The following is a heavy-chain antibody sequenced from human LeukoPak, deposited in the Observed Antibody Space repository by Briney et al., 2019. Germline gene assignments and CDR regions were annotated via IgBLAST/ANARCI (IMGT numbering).Heavy chain of an antibody. CDR3: AREQYGSDDAFDT. V-gene: IGHV3-33*01. J-gene: IGHJ3*02. D-gene: IGHD3-10*01. Sequence: GGSLRLSCAASGFTFSDYGMHWVRQGPGKGLEWVAVIWYDGSNKYYADSVNGRFTISRDNSKNTLHLQMNSLRAEDTAVYYCAREQYGSDDAFDTWGQGTMVSVSS. CDR1: GFTFSDYG. CDR2: IWYDGSNK.